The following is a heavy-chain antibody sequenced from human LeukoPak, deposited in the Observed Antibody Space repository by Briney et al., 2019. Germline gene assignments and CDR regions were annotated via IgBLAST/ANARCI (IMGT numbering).Heavy chain of an antibody. CDR3: ARVTTTVTTGAFDI. D-gene: IGHD4-17*01. V-gene: IGHV1-18*01. Sequence: ASVKVSCKASGYTFTSYGISWARQAPGQGLEWMGWISAYNGNTNYAQKLQGRVTMTTDTSTSTAYMELRSLRSDDTAVYYCARVTTTVTTGAFDIWGQGTMVTVSS. CDR2: ISAYNGNT. CDR1: GYTFTSYG. J-gene: IGHJ3*02.